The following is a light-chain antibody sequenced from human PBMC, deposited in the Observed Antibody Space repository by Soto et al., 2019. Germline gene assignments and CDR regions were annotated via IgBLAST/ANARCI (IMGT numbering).Light chain of an antibody. J-gene: IGKJ1*01. CDR1: QSVSSN. CDR3: QQYHSWHPRT. CDR2: GVY. Sequence: EIVMTQSPTILSVSPGERATLSCRASQSVSSNLAWYQQKPGQATRLLIYGVYTRAHGIPARFSGSGSGTEFTLTLSSLQSEDFAFYYCQQYHSWHPRTSGQGTKVDIK. V-gene: IGKV3D-15*01.